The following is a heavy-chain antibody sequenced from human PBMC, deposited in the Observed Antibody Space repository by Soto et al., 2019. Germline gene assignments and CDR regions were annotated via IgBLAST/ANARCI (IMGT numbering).Heavy chain of an antibody. V-gene: IGHV3-21*01. CDR3: AREDGSGSYTFYYGMDV. Sequence: EVQLVESGGGLVKPGGSLRLSCAASGFTFSSYSMNWVRQAPGKGLEWVSSISSSSSYIYYADSVKGRFTISRDNAKNSRYLQRNSLRAEDTAVYYCAREDGSGSYTFYYGMDVWGQGTTVTVSS. CDR1: GFTFSSYS. CDR2: ISSSSSYI. D-gene: IGHD3-10*01. J-gene: IGHJ6*02.